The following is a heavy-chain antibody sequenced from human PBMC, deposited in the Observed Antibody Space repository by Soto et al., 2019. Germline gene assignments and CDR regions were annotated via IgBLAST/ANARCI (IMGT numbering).Heavy chain of an antibody. Sequence: NPSETLSLTCAVSGGSISSGGYSWSWIRQPPGKGLEWIGYIYHSGSTYYNPSLKSRVTISVDTSKNQFSLKLSSVTAADTAVYYCASGSSSSWRLGYYYGMDVWGQGTTVTVSS. V-gene: IGHV4-30-2*02. CDR1: GGSISSGGYS. CDR2: IYHSGST. J-gene: IGHJ6*02. CDR3: ASGSSSSWRLGYYYGMDV. D-gene: IGHD6-6*01.